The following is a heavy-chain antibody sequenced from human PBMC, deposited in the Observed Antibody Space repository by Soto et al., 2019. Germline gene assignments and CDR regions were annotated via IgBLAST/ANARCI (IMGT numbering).Heavy chain of an antibody. CDR3: ARHASYEGSFDP. D-gene: IGHD5-12*01. CDR1: GGSVTTYY. J-gene: IGHJ5*02. V-gene: IGHV4-59*08. Sequence: SETLSLTCTVSGGSVTTYYWSWIRQSPEKGLEWIAYIYYSGTTDYNSSLKSRVTISVDTSKNQFSLKLRSVTAADTAVYYCARHASYEGSFDPWGQGILVTVSS. CDR2: IYYSGTT.